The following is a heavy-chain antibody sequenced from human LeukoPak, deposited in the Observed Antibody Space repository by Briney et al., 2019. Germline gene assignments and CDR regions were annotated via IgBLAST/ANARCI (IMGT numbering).Heavy chain of an antibody. CDR1: GFTFSSYW. CDR2: IKQDGSEK. Sequence: PGGSLRLPCAASGFTFSSYWMSWVRQAPGKGLEWVANIKQDGSEKYYVDSVKGRFTISRDNAKNSLYLQMNSLRAEDTAVYYCARDSPAGYCSSTSCSHDAFDIWGQGTMVTVSS. J-gene: IGHJ3*02. D-gene: IGHD2-2*01. CDR3: ARDSPAGYCSSTSCSHDAFDI. V-gene: IGHV3-7*01.